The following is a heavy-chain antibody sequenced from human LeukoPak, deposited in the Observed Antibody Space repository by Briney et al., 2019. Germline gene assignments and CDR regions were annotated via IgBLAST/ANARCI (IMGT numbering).Heavy chain of an antibody. CDR2: IVPKFGST. D-gene: IGHD3-16*02. J-gene: IGHJ1*01. V-gene: IGHV1-69*05. CDR3: ARDNLAPSGVKYFHL. Sequence: GASVKVSCKASGGTFSFYTLNWVRQAPGQGLEWIGGIVPKFGSTNYAQKFYDRLSITTDESTTTAYMELSSLRSEDTALYYCARDNLAPSGVKYFHLWGPGTLVTVTS. CDR1: GGTFSFYT.